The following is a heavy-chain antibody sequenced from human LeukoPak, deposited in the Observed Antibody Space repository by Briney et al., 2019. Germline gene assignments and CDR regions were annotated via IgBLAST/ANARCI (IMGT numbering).Heavy chain of an antibody. Sequence: SETLSLTCTVSGGSISGSSYYWGWIRQPPGKGLEWIGSIYYSGSTYYDPSLKSRVTISVDTSKNQFSLRLSSVTAAETAVYYCARRGYSSGWYYFDYWGQGTLVTASS. CDR3: ARRGYSSGWYYFDY. J-gene: IGHJ4*02. CDR1: GGSISGSSYY. D-gene: IGHD6-19*01. CDR2: IYYSGST. V-gene: IGHV4-39*01.